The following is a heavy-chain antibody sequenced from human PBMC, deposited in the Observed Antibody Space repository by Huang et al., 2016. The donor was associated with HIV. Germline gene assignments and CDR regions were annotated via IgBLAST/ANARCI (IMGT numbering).Heavy chain of an antibody. Sequence: QLQLQESGTRLVKPSETLSLTCNVSGGSISSSSYYWNWIRQPPGKGLPWIGSFTHGGRTHYNPSLKRRVTMSVDSSKNQFSVRMNSVTAADTAVYYCVSWVDNWGQGIRVTVSS. CDR2: FTHGGRT. J-gene: IGHJ5*02. CDR3: VSWVDN. CDR1: GGSISSSSYY. V-gene: IGHV4-39*01.